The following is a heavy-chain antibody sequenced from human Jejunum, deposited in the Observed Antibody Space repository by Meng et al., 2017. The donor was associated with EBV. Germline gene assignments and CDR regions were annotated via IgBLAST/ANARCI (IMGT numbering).Heavy chain of an antibody. Sequence: QTTTKGSVPSRIHPSETPTLNRCSSGFSLSTDAAAVGWIRHPHGKALECVAVVFWDDDKRYSPSMKTSPTMTKDTSTIEVVISLTNMEPEDTATYFCVHVAFLRGGTISGGQYYFDLFGQGTLVTVSS. V-gene: IGHV2-5*02. CDR1: GFSLSTDAAA. CDR2: VFWDDDK. D-gene: IGHD2-8*02. J-gene: IGHJ4*02. CDR3: VHVAFLRGGTISGGQYYFDL.